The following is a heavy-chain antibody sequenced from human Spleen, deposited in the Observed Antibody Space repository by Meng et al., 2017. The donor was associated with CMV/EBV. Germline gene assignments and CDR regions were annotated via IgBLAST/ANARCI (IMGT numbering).Heavy chain of an antibody. CDR2: IRNDESDK. J-gene: IGHJ4*02. CDR3: AKDDPVFHY. Sequence: QVRLVESGGCVVQPGGSLRLSGAASGFTFSSYGMHWVRQAPGKGPEWVAFIRNDESDKYYGDSVKGRFTISRDTSKNTVDLQMNSLRTEDTAVYYCAKDDPVFHYWGQGTLVTVSS. CDR1: GFTFSSYG. V-gene: IGHV3-30*02.